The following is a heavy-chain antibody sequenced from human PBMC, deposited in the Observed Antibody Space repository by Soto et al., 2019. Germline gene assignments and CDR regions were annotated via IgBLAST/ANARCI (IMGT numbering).Heavy chain of an antibody. CDR1: GYSFASYW. CDR2: IYPGDSDT. D-gene: IGHD6-6*01. V-gene: IGHV5-51*01. CDR3: ARTRSFTLGFYYDGMDV. J-gene: IGHJ6*01. Sequence: VESLTISCQVSGYSFASYWIGWVLQMPGKDLEWMGIIYPGDSDTRYSPSFQGQVTISADKSLRTAYLQWTSLKASDTALYYCARTRSFTLGFYYDGMDVWGQGTPVTVSS.